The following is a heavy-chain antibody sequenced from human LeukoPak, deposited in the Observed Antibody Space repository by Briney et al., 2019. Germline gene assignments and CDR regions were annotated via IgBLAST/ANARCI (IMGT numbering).Heavy chain of an antibody. D-gene: IGHD2-21*02. CDR1: GFTFSSYS. V-gene: IGHV3-21*01. CDR2: IDGSSSHI. J-gene: IGHJ1*01. CDR3: ARGYCGGDCYGD. Sequence: GGSLRLSCAASGFTFSSYSMNWVRQAPGKGLEWVSSIDGSSSHIYFADSVKGRFTISRDNTKSSLYLQMNSLRAEDMAVYYCARGYCGGDCYGDRGQGTLVTVSS.